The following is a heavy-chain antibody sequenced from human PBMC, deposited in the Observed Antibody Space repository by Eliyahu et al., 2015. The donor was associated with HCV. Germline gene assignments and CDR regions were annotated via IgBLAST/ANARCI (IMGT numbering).Heavy chain of an antibody. V-gene: IGHV3-23*01. D-gene: IGHD4-17*01. CDR2: ISGSGGST. Sequence: EVQLLESGGGLVQPGGSLRLSCAASGFTFSSYAMSWVRQAPGKGLGWVSAISGSGGSTYYADSVKGRFTISRDNSKNTLYLQMNSLRAEDTAVYYCAKDCLGDYVYYYYGMDVWGQGTTVTVSS. J-gene: IGHJ6*02. CDR1: GFTFSSYA. CDR3: AKDCLGDYVYYYYGMDV.